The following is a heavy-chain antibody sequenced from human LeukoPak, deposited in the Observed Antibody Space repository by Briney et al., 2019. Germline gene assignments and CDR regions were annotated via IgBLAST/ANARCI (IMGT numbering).Heavy chain of an antibody. Sequence: ESGPTLVKPTQTLTLTCTFSGFSLSTSGVGVGWIRQPPGKALEWLTLISWDDDKRDSPSLKSGLTITKDTSRNQVVLTMTNMDPVDTATYYCARGSLEGGFDFWGQGTLVTVSS. V-gene: IGHV2-5*02. CDR2: ISWDDDK. D-gene: IGHD2-15*01. J-gene: IGHJ4*02. CDR1: GFSLSTSGVG. CDR3: ARGSLEGGFDF.